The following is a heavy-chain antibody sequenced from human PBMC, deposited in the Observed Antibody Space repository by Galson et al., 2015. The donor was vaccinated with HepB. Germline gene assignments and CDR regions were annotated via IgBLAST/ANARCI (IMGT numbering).Heavy chain of an antibody. Sequence: CAISGDSVSSNSAAWNWIRQSPSRGLEWLGRTYYRFKWYYDYAVSVKSRITINPDISKNQFSLQLNSVTPEDTAVYYCAGNAYYDTSGYYYKPGWIDPWGQGTLVTVSS. V-gene: IGHV6-1*01. J-gene: IGHJ5*02. CDR1: GDSVSSNSAA. CDR3: AGNAYYDTSGYYYKPGWIDP. D-gene: IGHD3-22*01. CDR2: TYYRFKWYY.